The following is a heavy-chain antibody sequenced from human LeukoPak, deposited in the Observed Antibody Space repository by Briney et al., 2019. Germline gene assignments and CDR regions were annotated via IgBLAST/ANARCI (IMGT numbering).Heavy chain of an antibody. CDR2: IYYSGDT. J-gene: IGHJ4*02. CDR1: GASISSSTYY. CDR3: ARPRGYTYGPPGY. V-gene: IGHV4-39*01. Sequence: SETLSLTCTVSGASISSSTYYWGWIRQPPGKGLEWLGSIYYSGDTYYNPSLKSRVTISVDTSKNQFSLNLSSVTAADTAIYYCARPRGYTYGPPGYWGQGTLVTVSS. D-gene: IGHD5-18*01.